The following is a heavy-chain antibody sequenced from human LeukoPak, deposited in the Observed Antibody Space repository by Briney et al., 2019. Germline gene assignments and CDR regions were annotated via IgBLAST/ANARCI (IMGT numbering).Heavy chain of an antibody. Sequence: SGPTLVKPTQTLTLTCTFSGFSLSTSGVAVGWIRQPPGKALEWLALIYLDDAKRYSSSLKSRLTITKDTSKNQVVLSVTNVDPVDTATYYCAHRPVYNGDYFAFDIWGQGTVVTVSS. V-gene: IGHV2-5*02. J-gene: IGHJ3*02. D-gene: IGHD1-26*01. CDR3: AHRPVYNGDYFAFDI. CDR1: GFSLSTSGVA. CDR2: IYLDDAK.